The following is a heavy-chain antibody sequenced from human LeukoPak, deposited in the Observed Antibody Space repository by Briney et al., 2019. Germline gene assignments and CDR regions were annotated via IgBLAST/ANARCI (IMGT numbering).Heavy chain of an antibody. D-gene: IGHD3-10*01. CDR3: AGRITMVRGVIGDY. V-gene: IGHV3-23*01. Sequence: GGSLRLSCAASGFTFSSYAMSWVRQAPGKWLEWVSAISGSGGSTYYADSVKGRFTISRDNSKNTLYLQMNSLRAEDTAVYYCAGRITMVRGVIGDYWGQGTLVTVSS. CDR2: ISGSGGST. J-gene: IGHJ4*02. CDR1: GFTFSSYA.